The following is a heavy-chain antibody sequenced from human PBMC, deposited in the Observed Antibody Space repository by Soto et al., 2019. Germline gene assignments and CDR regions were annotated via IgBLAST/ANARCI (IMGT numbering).Heavy chain of an antibody. CDR3: ATGGRVISALTY. CDR2: IYSGGST. J-gene: IGHJ4*02. Sequence: EVQLVESGGGLVQPGGSLRLSCAASGFTVSSNYMSWVRQAPGKGLEWVSVIYSGGSTYYADSVKGRFTISRYNSKNTLYMQRNSVRDEDTSEYYCATGGRVISALTYWGQGTLVTVSS. V-gene: IGHV3-66*01. CDR1: GFTVSSNY. D-gene: IGHD3-10*01.